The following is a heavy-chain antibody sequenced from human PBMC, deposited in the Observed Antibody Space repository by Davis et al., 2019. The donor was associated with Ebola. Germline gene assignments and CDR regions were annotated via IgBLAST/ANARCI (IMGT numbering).Heavy chain of an antibody. Sequence: MPSETLSLTCTVSGGSISSYYWSWIRQPPGKGLEWIGYIYYSGSTNYNPSLKSRVTISVDTSKNQFSLKLSSVTAADTAVYYCARGASVLVVVAARRWWFDPWGQGTLVTVSS. J-gene: IGHJ5*02. CDR3: ARGASVLVVVAARRWWFDP. V-gene: IGHV4-59*08. D-gene: IGHD2-15*01. CDR1: GGSISSYY. CDR2: IYYSGST.